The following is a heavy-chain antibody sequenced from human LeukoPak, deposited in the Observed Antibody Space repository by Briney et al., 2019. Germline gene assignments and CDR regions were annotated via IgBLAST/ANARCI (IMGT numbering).Heavy chain of an antibody. Sequence: GGSLRLSCVVSGFTLSSDWMSWVRQAPGKGLEWVANIKKDGIEKYYVESVKGGFTIPRDNAKNSLSLQMNSLRAEETAGYYCAXXXXXXXXXXXXFDIWGQGTLVTVSS. CDR2: IKKDGIEK. CDR1: GFTLSSDW. J-gene: IGHJ4*02. V-gene: IGHV3-7*01. CDR3: AXXXXXXXXXXXXFDI.